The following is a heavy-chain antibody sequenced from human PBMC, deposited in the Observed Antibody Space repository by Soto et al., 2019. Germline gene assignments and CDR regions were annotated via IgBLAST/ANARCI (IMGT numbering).Heavy chain of an antibody. CDR2: ISSSGSTI. V-gene: IGHV3-11*01. CDR3: ASPTVTPHYGMDV. D-gene: IGHD4-17*01. CDR1: GFTFSDYY. Sequence: QVQLVASGGGLVKPRGSLRLSCAASGFTFSDYYMSWIRQAPGKGLEWVSYISSSGSTIYYADSVKGRFTISRDNAKNSLYLQMNSLKAEDTAVYYCASPTVTPHYGMDVWGQGTTVTVSS. J-gene: IGHJ6*02.